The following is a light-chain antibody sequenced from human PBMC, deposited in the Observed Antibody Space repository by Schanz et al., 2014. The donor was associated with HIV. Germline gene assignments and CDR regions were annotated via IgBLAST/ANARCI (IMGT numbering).Light chain of an antibody. J-gene: IGLJ3*02. CDR3: GTWDSNLNDWL. CDR2: DSR. V-gene: IGLV1-51*01. CDR1: DSNIGSNY. Sequence: QSVLTQPPSVSAAPGQKVTISCSGSDSNIGSNYVACYQQLPGTAPKLLIHDSRKRPAEIPDRFSGSKSGTSATLGITGLQTGDEADYYCGTWDSNLNDWLFGGGTKLTVL.